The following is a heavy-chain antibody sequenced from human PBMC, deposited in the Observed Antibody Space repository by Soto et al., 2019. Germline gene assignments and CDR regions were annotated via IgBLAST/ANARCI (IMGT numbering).Heavy chain of an antibody. D-gene: IGHD2-8*02. CDR3: ARVKITGLFDY. Sequence: QVQLQQWGAGLLKPSETLSLTCAVYGGSFSGYYCTLIRQPPGTGLEWIGELNHSGSTNYNPSLKSRVTISVDTSKNQFSLKLTSVTAADTAVYYCARVKITGLFDYWGQGTLVTVSS. CDR1: GGSFSGYY. J-gene: IGHJ4*02. V-gene: IGHV4-34*01. CDR2: LNHSGST.